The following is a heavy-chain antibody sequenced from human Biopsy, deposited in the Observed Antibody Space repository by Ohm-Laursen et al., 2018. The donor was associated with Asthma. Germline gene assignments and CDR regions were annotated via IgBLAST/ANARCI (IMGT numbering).Heavy chain of an antibody. CDR3: ARDGPELPTELDY. CDR1: GFTFSNYG. CDR2: ISFDGSNK. J-gene: IGHJ4*02. Sequence: SLRLSCSASGFTFSNYGMHWVRQAPGKGLDWVAVISFDGSNKNYTDSVKGRFTISRDNSRNTLHLQMNSLRAEDTAVYYCARDGPELPTELDYWGPGTLVTVSS. D-gene: IGHD1-14*01. V-gene: IGHV3-30*03.